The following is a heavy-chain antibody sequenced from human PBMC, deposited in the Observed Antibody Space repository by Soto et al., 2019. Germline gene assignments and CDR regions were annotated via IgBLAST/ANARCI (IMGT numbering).Heavy chain of an antibody. Sequence: SETLSLGCNVSGGSISGGDYYWTWIRQPPGRVLEWIGYIYYSGSTHYNPSLKSRVTISVDTSKNQFSLRLNSVTAADTAVYYCARYYCSMTRCFLFDQWGQGTPVTVS. J-gene: IGHJ4*02. V-gene: IGHV4-30-4*01. CDR3: ARYYCSMTRCFLFDQ. D-gene: IGHD2-2*01. CDR1: GGSISGGDYY. CDR2: IYYSGST.